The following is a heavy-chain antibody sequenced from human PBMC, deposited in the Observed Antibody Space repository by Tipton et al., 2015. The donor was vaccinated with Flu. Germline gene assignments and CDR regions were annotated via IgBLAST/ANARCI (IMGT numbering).Heavy chain of an antibody. CDR1: GGSISTSNYY. J-gene: IGHJ3*02. CDR3: ARNLGGGAFVI. Sequence: TLSLTCTVSGGSISTSNYYWDWIRQPPGKGLEWIGNIYYSGTTSYNPSLQSRVTISIYTSNNQSSLKLSSVTAADTAVYYCARNLGGGAFVIWGQGTMVTVSS. CDR2: IYYSGTT. V-gene: IGHV4-39*07. D-gene: IGHD3-10*01.